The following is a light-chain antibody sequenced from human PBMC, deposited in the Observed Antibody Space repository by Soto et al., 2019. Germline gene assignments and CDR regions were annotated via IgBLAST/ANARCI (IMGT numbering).Light chain of an antibody. V-gene: IGKV1-5*01. J-gene: IGKJ5*01. CDR2: DAS. CDR3: QQYHRSSIT. Sequence: DIQMTQSPSTLSASVGDRVTITCRASQSLNNELAWYQQKPGKAPNLLMYDASTLERVVPSRFSGTGSGTEFTLTISSLQPDDFATYYCQQYHRSSITFGQGTRLEIK. CDR1: QSLNNE.